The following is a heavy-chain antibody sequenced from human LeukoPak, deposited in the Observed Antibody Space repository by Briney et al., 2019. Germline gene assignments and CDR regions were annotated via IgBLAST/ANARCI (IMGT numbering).Heavy chain of an antibody. CDR1: GGTFSNYA. V-gene: IGHV1-69*05. J-gene: IGHJ5*02. CDR2: IIPIFGTA. Sequence: ASVKVSCKASGGTFSNYAISWVRQAPGQGLEWMGGIIPIFGTANYAQKFQGRVTITTDESTSTAYMELSSLRSEDTAVYYCARVVVVPAETYNWFDPWGQGTLVTVSS. D-gene: IGHD2-2*01. CDR3: ARVVVVPAETYNWFDP.